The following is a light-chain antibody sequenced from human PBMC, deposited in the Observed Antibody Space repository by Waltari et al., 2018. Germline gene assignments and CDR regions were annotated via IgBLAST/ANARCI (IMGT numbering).Light chain of an antibody. J-gene: IGKJ4*01. CDR3: QQLKSYPLT. CDR2: AAS. CDR1: HDISTY. V-gene: IGKV1-9*01. Sequence: DIQLTQSPSFLSASVGDTVTVTCRASHDISTYLAWFQQKPGKPPKVLIYAASTLQSGVPSRFSGSGSGTEFTLTISRLQPEDFAVYYCQQLKSYPLTFGGGTEVEIK.